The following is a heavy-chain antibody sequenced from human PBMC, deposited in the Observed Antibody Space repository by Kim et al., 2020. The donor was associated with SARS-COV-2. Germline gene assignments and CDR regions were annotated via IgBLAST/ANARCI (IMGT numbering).Heavy chain of an antibody. V-gene: IGHV1-24*01. Sequence: YAQKFQGRVTMTEDTSTDTAYKELSSLRSEDTAVYYCATGSAYDSSGWFDPWGQGTLVTVSS. J-gene: IGHJ5*02. D-gene: IGHD3-22*01. CDR3: ATGSAYDSSGWFDP.